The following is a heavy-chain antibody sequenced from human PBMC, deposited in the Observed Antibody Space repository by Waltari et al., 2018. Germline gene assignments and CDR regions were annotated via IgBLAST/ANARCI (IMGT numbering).Heavy chain of an antibody. CDR2: FQDRGKP. Sequence: QVQLRESGPGVVKPLETLSLNCAVSGGSINTGSYSPWNWFRQPPGKGLEWIGFFQDRGKPKYNPSLKSRVTMSVDTSKKQLSLKLNSVTAADTAVYYCARDRTVPDEYGMDVWGQGTTVTVSS. CDR3: ARDRTVPDEYGMDV. CDR1: GGSINTGSYS. V-gene: IGHV4-61*01. J-gene: IGHJ6*02. D-gene: IGHD4-4*01.